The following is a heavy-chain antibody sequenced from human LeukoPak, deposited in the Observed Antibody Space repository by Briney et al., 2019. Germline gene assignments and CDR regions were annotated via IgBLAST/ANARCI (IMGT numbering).Heavy chain of an antibody. CDR3: ARSLGYGDYSQAFDY. D-gene: IGHD4-17*01. J-gene: IGHJ4*02. V-gene: IGHV1-69*13. Sequence: GASVKVSCKASGGTFSSYAISWVRQAPGQGLEWIGGIIPIFGTANYAQKFQGRVTITADESASTAYMELSSLRSEDTAVYYCARSLGYGDYSQAFDYWGQGTLVTVSS. CDR1: GGTFSSYA. CDR2: IIPIFGTA.